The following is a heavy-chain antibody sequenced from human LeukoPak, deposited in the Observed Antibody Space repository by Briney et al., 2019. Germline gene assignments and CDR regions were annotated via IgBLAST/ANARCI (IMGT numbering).Heavy chain of an antibody. V-gene: IGHV1-2*06. CDR2: INPNSGGT. D-gene: IGHD6-19*01. CDR3: AREAGAVADHGGFDP. J-gene: IGHJ5*02. CDR1: GYTFTGYY. Sequence: ASVKVSCKASGYTFTGYYMHWVRQAPGQGLEWMGRINPNSGGTNYAQKFQGRVTMTRDTSISTAYMALSRLRSDDTAVYYCAREAGAVADHGGFDPWGQGTLVTVSS.